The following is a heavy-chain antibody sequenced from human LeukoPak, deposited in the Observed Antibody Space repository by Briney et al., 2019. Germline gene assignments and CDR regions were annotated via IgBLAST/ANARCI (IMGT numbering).Heavy chain of an antibody. D-gene: IGHD2-2*01. J-gene: IGHJ3*02. CDR2: IISIFGTA. V-gene: IGHV1-69*13. CDR1: GGTFSSYA. CDR3: ASKGMLGYCSSTSCPGAFDI. Sequence: SVKVSCKASGGTFSSYAISWVRQAPGQGLEWMGGIISIFGTANYAQKFQGRVTITADESTSTAYMELSSLRSEDTAVYYCASKGMLGYCSSTSCPGAFDIWGQGTMVTVSS.